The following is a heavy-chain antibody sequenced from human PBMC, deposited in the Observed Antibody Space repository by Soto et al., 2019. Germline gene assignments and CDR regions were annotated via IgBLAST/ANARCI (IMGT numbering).Heavy chain of an antibody. Sequence: QVQLQESGPGLVKPSQTLSLTCTVSGGSISTVDYWWSWIRQAPDMGLEWMGNIYDGVRAYNNPYLESRVTMSVDTPKSQLSLTLSSVSAADTAVYYCARGPSGDKVDSWGQGTLVTVPS. CDR2: IYDGVRA. V-gene: IGHV4-30-4*01. D-gene: IGHD7-27*01. CDR1: GGSISTVDYW. J-gene: IGHJ4*02. CDR3: ARGPSGDKVDS.